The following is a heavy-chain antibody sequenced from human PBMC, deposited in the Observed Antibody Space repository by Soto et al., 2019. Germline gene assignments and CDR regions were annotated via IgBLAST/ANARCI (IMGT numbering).Heavy chain of an antibody. Sequence: QVQLVQSGAEVKKPGASVKVSCKASGYTFTSYGISWVRQAPGQGLEWMGWISAYNGNTNYAQKLQGRVTMTTDTSTSTDYRELRSVRSDDTAVYYCARHIPLRPLDYWGQGTLVTVSS. J-gene: IGHJ4*02. CDR3: ARHIPLRPLDY. CDR2: ISAYNGNT. CDR1: GYTFTSYG. V-gene: IGHV1-18*01.